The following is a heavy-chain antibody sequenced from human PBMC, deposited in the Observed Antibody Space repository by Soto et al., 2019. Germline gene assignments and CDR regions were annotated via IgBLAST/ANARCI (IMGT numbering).Heavy chain of an antibody. J-gene: IGHJ4*02. CDR2: IDPSDTQT. V-gene: IGHV5-10-1*01. CDR3: ARQIYDSDTGPNFQYYFDS. Sequence: GESLKISCKGSGYSFAGYWITWVRQKPGKGLEWMGRIDPSDTQTYYSPSFRGHVTISATKSITTVFLQWSSLRASDTAMYYCARQIYDSDTGPNFQYYFDSWGQGTPVTVSS. D-gene: IGHD3-22*01. CDR1: GYSFAGYW.